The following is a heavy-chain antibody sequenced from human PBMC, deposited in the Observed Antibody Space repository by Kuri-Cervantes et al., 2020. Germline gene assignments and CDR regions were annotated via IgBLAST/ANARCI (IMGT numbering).Heavy chain of an antibody. CDR2: IYYSGNT. CDR1: GGSISSSSYY. Sequence: SEILSLTCTVSGGSISSSSYYWGWIRQPPGKGLEWIGSIYYSGNTYYNPSLKSRVTISVDTSKNQFSLKMSSVTAADTAVYYCATHPCLDYWGQGTLVTVSS. J-gene: IGHJ4*02. CDR3: ATHPCLDY. V-gene: IGHV4-39*01.